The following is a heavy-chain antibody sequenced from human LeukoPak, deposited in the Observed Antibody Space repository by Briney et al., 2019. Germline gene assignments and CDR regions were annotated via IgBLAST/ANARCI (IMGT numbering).Heavy chain of an antibody. CDR3: ARRAPYSSGWYD. CDR2: IYYSGST. D-gene: IGHD6-19*01. J-gene: IGHJ4*02. CDR1: GGSLSGYY. Sequence: SETLSLTCAVYGGSLSGYYWSWIRQPPGKGLEWIGYIYYSGSTNYNPSLKSRVTISVDTSKNQFSLKLSSVTAADTAVYYCARRAPYSSGWYDWGQGTLVTVSS. V-gene: IGHV4-59*08.